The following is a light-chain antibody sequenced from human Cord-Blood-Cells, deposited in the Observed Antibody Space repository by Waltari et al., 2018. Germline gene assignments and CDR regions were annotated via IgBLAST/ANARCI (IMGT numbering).Light chain of an antibody. Sequence: DIVMTQSQLSLPVTPGEPDSIPCRSSQSLLHSNGYNYLDWYLQKPGQSPQLLIYLGSNRASGVPDRFGGSRSGTDFTLKISRVEAEDVGVYYCMQALQTPLTFGPGTKVDIK. CDR1: QSLLHSNGYNY. V-gene: IGKV2-28*01. J-gene: IGKJ3*01. CDR2: LGS. CDR3: MQALQTPLT.